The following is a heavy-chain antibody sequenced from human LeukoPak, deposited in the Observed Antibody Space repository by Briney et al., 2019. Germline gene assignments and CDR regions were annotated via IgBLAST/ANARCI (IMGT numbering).Heavy chain of an antibody. V-gene: IGHV5-51*01. Sequence: GESLKISCQGSGYSFTNYWIGWVRQMPGKGLGWMGIIYPGDSNTKYSPSFQGQVTISADKSINTAYLQWSSLKASDTAMYYCARHGYVSNSDNYFDYWGQGSLVTVSS. D-gene: IGHD5/OR15-5a*01. CDR3: ARHGYVSNSDNYFDY. CDR1: GYSFTNYW. J-gene: IGHJ4*02. CDR2: IYPGDSNT.